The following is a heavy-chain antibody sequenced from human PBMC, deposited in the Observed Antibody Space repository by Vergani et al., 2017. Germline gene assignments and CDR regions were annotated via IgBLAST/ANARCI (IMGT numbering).Heavy chain of an antibody. CDR1: GFTFSSYA. V-gene: IGHV3-23*01. CDR3: AKDRGGGSYLDY. D-gene: IGHD1-26*01. J-gene: IGHJ4*02. Sequence: VQLLESGGGLVQPGGSLRLSCAASGFTFSSYAMSWVRQAPGKGLEWVSAISGSGGSTYYADPVKGRFTISRDNSKNTLYLQMNSLRAEDTAVYYCAKDRGGGSYLDYWGQGTLVTVSS. CDR2: ISGSGGST.